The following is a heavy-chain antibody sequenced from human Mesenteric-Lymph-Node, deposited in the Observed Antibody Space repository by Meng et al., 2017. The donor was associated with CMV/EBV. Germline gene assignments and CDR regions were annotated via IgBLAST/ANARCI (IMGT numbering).Heavy chain of an antibody. Sequence: GESLKISCAASGFTFSSYSMSWVRQAPGKGLEWVSGISGSGGSTYYADSVKGRFTISRDNSKNTLYLQMNSLRAEDTAIYYCAKYYFYDSSGHSRGDYFDYWGQGTLVTVSS. CDR1: GFTFSSYS. J-gene: IGHJ4*02. CDR2: ISGSGGST. CDR3: AKYYFYDSSGHSRGDYFDY. V-gene: IGHV3-23*01. D-gene: IGHD3-22*01.